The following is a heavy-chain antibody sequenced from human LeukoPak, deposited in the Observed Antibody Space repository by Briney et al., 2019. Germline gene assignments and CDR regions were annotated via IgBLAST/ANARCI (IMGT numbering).Heavy chain of an antibody. D-gene: IGHD4-17*01. Sequence: GGSLRLSCVASGFTFSSYAMSWVRQAPGKGLEWVSAISGSGGSTYYADSVKGRFTIPRDNSRNTLYLQMNSLRAEDTAVYYCAKGLVYGDDYWGQGTLVTVSS. CDR1: GFTFSSYA. J-gene: IGHJ4*02. CDR2: ISGSGGST. CDR3: AKGLVYGDDY. V-gene: IGHV3-23*01.